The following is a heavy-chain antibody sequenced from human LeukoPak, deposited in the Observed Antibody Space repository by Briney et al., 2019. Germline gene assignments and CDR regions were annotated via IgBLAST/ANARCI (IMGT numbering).Heavy chain of an antibody. V-gene: IGHV4-59*12. CDR2: IYYSGST. Sequence: SETLSLTCTVSGGSISSYYGSWIRQPPGKGLEWIGYIYYSGSTNYNPSLKSRVTISVDTSKNQFSLKLSSVTAADTAVYYCATDTSSGWYGWFDPWGQGTLVTVSS. CDR3: ATDTSSGWYGWFDP. J-gene: IGHJ5*02. D-gene: IGHD6-19*01. CDR1: GGSISSYY.